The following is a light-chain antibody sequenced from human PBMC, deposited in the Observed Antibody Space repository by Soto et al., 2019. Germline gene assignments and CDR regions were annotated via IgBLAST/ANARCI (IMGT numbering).Light chain of an antibody. CDR1: SSNIGAAYD. V-gene: IGLV1-40*01. Sequence: QSVLTQPPSVSGAPGQKVTISCTRSSSNIGAAYDVHWYQHLPGTAPKLLIYGNNNRPSGVPDRFSGSKSGTSASLAITGLQAEDGADYYCQSYDSSLSGGVFGGGTKLTVL. CDR2: GNN. J-gene: IGLJ3*02. CDR3: QSYDSSLSGGV.